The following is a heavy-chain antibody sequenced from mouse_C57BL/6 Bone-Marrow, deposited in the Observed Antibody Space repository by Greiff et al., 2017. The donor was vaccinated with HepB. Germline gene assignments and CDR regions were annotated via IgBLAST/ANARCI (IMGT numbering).Heavy chain of an antibody. Sequence: VQLKESGPGLVQPSQSLSITCTVSGFSLTSYGLHWVRQSPGKGLEWLGVIWSGGSTDYNAAFISRLSISKDNSKSQVFFKMNSLQADDTAIYYCARNADQAWFAYWGQGTLVTVSA. CDR2: IWSGGST. J-gene: IGHJ3*01. CDR1: GFSLTSYG. V-gene: IGHV2-2*01. CDR3: ARNADQAWFAY.